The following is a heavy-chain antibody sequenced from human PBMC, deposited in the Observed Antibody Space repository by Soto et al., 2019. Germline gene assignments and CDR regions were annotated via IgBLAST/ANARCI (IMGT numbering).Heavy chain of an antibody. D-gene: IGHD5-12*01. CDR3: AKGERWLPQADY. CDR1: GFTFSSYA. V-gene: IGHV3-23*01. Sequence: GGSLGLSCAASGFTFSSYAMSWVRQAPGKGLEWVSAISGSGGSTYYADSVKGRFTISRDNSKNTLYLQMNSLRAEDTAVYYCAKGERWLPQADYWGQGTLVTVS. J-gene: IGHJ4*02. CDR2: ISGSGGST.